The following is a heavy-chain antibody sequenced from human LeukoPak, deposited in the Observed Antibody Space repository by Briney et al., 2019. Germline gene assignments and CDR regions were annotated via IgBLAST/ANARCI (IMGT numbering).Heavy chain of an antibody. CDR3: ARADCPSSTCYLRRSWFDP. J-gene: IGHJ5*02. Sequence: GGSLRFSCAASGFSLASYDMNWVRQAPGKGLEWVSSISFSSTYIYYRASVKGRFTISRDNAKNSLYLEMNNLRDEDTAVYYCARADCPSSTCYLRRSWFDPWGQGTLVTVSS. CDR1: GFSLASYD. D-gene: IGHD2-2*01. CDR2: ISFSSTYI. V-gene: IGHV3-21*06.